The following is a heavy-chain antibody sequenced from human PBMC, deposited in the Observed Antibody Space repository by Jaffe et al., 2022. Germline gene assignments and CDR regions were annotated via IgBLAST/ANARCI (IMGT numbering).Heavy chain of an antibody. CDR3: AKDIGRRSVYYYYMDV. D-gene: IGHD3-10*01. CDR1: GFTFDDYA. Sequence: EVQLVESGGGLVQPGRSLRLSCAASGFTFDDYAMHWVRQAPGKGLEWVSGISWNSGSIGYADSVKGRFTISRDNAKNSLYLQMNSLRAEDTALYYCAKDIGRRSVYYYYMDVWGKGTTVTVSS. J-gene: IGHJ6*03. CDR2: ISWNSGSI. V-gene: IGHV3-9*01.